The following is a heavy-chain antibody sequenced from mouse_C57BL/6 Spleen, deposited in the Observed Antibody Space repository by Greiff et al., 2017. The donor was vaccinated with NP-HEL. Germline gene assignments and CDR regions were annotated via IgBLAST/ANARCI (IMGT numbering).Heavy chain of an antibody. CDR2: IFPGSGST. CDR3: ARSEGALLRTVFAY. Sequence: QVQLQQSGPELVKPGASVKISCKASGYTFTDYYINWVKQRPGQGLEWIGWIFPGSGSTYYNEKFKGKATLTVDKSSSTAYMLLSSLTSEDSAVYFCARSEGALLRTVFAYWGQGTLVTVSA. J-gene: IGHJ3*01. CDR1: GYTFTDYY. D-gene: IGHD1-2*01. V-gene: IGHV1-75*01.